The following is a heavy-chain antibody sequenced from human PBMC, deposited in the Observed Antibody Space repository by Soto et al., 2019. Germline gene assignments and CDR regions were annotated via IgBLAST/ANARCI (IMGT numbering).Heavy chain of an antibody. Sequence: GGSLRLSCAASGFTFSSYWMSWVRQAPGKGLEWVANIKQDGSEKYYVESVKGRLTNSRDNAKNSLYLQMNSLRAEDTAMYYCARVPLYSSSWYRYYYGMDVWGQGTTVTVSS. V-gene: IGHV3-7*05. J-gene: IGHJ6*02. CDR1: GFTFSSYW. CDR3: ARVPLYSSSWYRYYYGMDV. D-gene: IGHD6-13*01. CDR2: IKQDGSEK.